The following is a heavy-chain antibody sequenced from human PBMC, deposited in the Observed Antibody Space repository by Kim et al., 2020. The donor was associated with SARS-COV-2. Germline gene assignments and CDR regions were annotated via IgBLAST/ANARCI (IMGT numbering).Heavy chain of an antibody. V-gene: IGHV3-53*01. CDR1: GFTVSSNY. J-gene: IGHJ4*02. CDR2: IYSGGST. CDR3: ATGSGSYLRGYYFDY. D-gene: IGHD1-26*01. Sequence: GGSLRLSCAASGFTVSSNYMSWVRQAPGKGLEWVSVIYSGGSTYYADSVKGRFTISRDNSKNTLYLQMNSLRAEDTAVYYCATGSGSYLRGYYFDYWGQGTLVTVSS.